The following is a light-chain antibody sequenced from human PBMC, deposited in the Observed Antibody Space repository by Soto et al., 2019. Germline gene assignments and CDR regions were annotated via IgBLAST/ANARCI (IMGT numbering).Light chain of an antibody. CDR2: STD. CDR3: LLSYGGAVV. Sequence: QTVVTQEPSLTVSPGGTVTLTCASSTGTVTSGHYPNWLQQKPGQAPRALIYSTDTRHSWTPARCSGSLLGGKAALTLSGVQPEDEADYYCLLSYGGAVVFGGGTKLTVL. J-gene: IGLJ2*01. CDR1: TGTVTSGHY. V-gene: IGLV7-43*01.